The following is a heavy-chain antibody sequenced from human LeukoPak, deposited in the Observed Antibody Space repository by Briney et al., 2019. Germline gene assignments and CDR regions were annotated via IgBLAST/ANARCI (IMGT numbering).Heavy chain of an antibody. D-gene: IGHD3-3*01. Sequence: GGSLRLSCAASGFSFSSFWMSWVRQAPGKGLEGVANIKQDGSEKYYADSVKGRFTISRDNAKNSLYLQMNNLRVDDTAVYYCARDGTIFGVIIRYWGKGTLVTVSS. CDR2: IKQDGSEK. V-gene: IGHV3-7*01. J-gene: IGHJ4*02. CDR1: GFSFSSFW. CDR3: ARDGTIFGVIIRY.